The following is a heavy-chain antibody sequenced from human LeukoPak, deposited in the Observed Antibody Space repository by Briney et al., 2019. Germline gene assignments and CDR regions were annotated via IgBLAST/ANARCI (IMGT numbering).Heavy chain of an antibody. J-gene: IGHJ3*02. Sequence: PGGSLRLSCAASGFTFSSYSMNWVRQAPGKGLEWVSSISSSSSYIYYADSVKGRFTISRDNAKNSLYLQMNSLRAEDTALYYCARFLSNREDAFDIWGQGTMVTVSS. CDR1: GFTFSSYS. D-gene: IGHD2/OR15-2a*01. CDR3: ARFLSNREDAFDI. CDR2: ISSSSSYI. V-gene: IGHV3-21*04.